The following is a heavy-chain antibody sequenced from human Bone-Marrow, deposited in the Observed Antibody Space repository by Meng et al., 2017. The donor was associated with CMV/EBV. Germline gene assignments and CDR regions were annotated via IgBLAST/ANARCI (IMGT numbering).Heavy chain of an antibody. V-gene: IGHV1-2*02. Sequence: YSHWVRPAPGQGLERMGWINPNSGDTNFAQKFQGRVTMTRDTSSSTAYMEMSTLRSDDTAVYYCASDRLDILLVPASHPTRSTWFDPWGQGTLVTVSS. CDR2: INPNSGDT. CDR3: ASDRLDILLVPASHPTRSTWFDP. CDR1: Y. D-gene: IGHD2-2*01. J-gene: IGHJ5*02.